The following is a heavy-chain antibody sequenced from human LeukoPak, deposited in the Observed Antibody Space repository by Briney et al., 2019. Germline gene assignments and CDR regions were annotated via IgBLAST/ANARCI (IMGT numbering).Heavy chain of an antibody. J-gene: IGHJ5*02. CDR3: ARGQGSSWYWFDP. CDR1: GGSFSGYY. D-gene: IGHD6-13*01. CDR2: INHSGST. Sequence: PSETLSLTCAVYGGSFSGYYWSWIRQPPGKGLEWIGEINHSGSTNYNPSLKSRVTISVDTSKNQFSLKLSSVTAADTAVYFCARGQGSSWYWFDPWGQGTLVTVSS. V-gene: IGHV4-34*01.